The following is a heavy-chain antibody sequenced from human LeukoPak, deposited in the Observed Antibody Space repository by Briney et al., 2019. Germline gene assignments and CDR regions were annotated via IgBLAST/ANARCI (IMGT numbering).Heavy chain of an antibody. CDR2: MNPISGNT. CDR3: ARAGSGSYLFDY. D-gene: IGHD3-10*01. Sequence: ASVKVSCKASGYTFTSYDINWVRQATGQGLEWMGWMNPISGNTGYAQKFQGRVTMTRNTSISTAYMELSSLRSEDTAVYYCARAGSGSYLFDYWGQGILVTVSS. CDR1: GYTFTSYD. J-gene: IGHJ4*02. V-gene: IGHV1-8*01.